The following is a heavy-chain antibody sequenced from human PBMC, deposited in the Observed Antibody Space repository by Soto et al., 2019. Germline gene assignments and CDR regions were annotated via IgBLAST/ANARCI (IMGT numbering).Heavy chain of an antibody. V-gene: IGHV5-51*01. Sequence: GESLKISCKGSGYSFTNYWIGWVRQMPGKGLEWMGIIYPGDSDTRYSPSFQGPVTISVDKSISTAYLQWRSLKASDSGMYYCARSRITGSTWTFDYWGQETLVTVSS. CDR3: ARSRITGSTWTFDY. D-gene: IGHD1-20*01. CDR1: GYSFTNYW. J-gene: IGHJ4*02. CDR2: IYPGDSDT.